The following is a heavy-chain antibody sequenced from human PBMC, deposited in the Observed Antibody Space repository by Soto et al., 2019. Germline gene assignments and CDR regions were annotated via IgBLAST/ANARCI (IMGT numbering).Heavy chain of an antibody. Sequence: GGSLRLSCAASGFTFSSYGMHWVRQAPGKGLEWVAVISYDGSNKYYADSVKGRFTISRDNSKNTLYLQMNSLRAEDTAVYYCAKDFQYYYDSSGYRNWFDPWGQGTLVTVSS. J-gene: IGHJ5*02. CDR3: AKDFQYYYDSSGYRNWFDP. CDR2: ISYDGSNK. D-gene: IGHD3-22*01. V-gene: IGHV3-30*18. CDR1: GFTFSSYG.